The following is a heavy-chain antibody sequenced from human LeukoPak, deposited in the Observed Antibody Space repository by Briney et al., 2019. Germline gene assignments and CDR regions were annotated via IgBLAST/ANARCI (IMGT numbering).Heavy chain of an antibody. J-gene: IGHJ4*02. Sequence: GGSLRLSCAASGFTFKDYAMYWVRQAPGKGLEWVSHISWNSGTTDYAVSVKGRFTISRDNAKGSLYLQMNSLRPEDTAWYFCAKDGGRYVSKYYFDYWGRGTLVTVSS. CDR3: AKDGGRYVSKYYFDY. CDR2: ISWNSGTT. V-gene: IGHV3-9*01. D-gene: IGHD2-15*01. CDR1: GFTFKDYA.